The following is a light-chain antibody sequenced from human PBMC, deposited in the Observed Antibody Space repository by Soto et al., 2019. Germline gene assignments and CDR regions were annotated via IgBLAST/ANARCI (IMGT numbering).Light chain of an antibody. CDR2: WAS. CDR1: RSVLYSSNTKNY. CDR3: QQYYSTPYT. Sequence: DIVMTQSSDSLAVSLGDRATINCKSSRSVLYSSNTKNYLGWYQQKPGQTPKLLIYWASTRESGVPDRFSGSGSGTDVNLTISSLQAEDVAVYYCQQYYSTPYTFGQGTKLEIK. J-gene: IGKJ2*01. V-gene: IGKV4-1*01.